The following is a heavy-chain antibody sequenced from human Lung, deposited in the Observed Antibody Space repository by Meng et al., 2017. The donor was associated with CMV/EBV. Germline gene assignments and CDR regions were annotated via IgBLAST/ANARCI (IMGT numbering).Heavy chain of an antibody. V-gene: IGHV3-21*01. CDR1: GFXFSSYS. CDR2: ISSSSSYI. J-gene: IGHJ6*02. CDR3: ARDPGLDSAAYYDFWSGSPLYYYYGMDV. Sequence: GXXXRLXCAASGFXFSSYSMNWVRQAPGKGLEWVSSISSSSSYIYYADSVKGRFTISRDNAKNSLYLQMNSLRAEDTAVYYCARDPGLDSAAYYDFWSGSPLYYYYGMDVXGQGXTVTVSS. D-gene: IGHD3-3*01.